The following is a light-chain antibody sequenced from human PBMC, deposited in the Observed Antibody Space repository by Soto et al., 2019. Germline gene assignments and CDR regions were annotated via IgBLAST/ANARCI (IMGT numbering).Light chain of an antibody. CDR1: SSDVGGYNA. J-gene: IGLJ1*01. CDR2: DVS. V-gene: IGLV2-14*01. Sequence: QSALTQPASVSGSPGQSITISCTGTSSDVGGYNAVSWYQQHPGKAPKLMIYDVSNRPSGVSYRFSGSKSGNTASLTISGLQAEDEADYYCSSYTSTSTYVFGTGTKVTVL. CDR3: SSYTSTSTYV.